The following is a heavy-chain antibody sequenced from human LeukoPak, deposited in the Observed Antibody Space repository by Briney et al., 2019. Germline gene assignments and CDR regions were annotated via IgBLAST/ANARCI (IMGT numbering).Heavy chain of an antibody. CDR3: ATKQWLAPPPDS. CDR1: GFTFSKYR. J-gene: IGHJ4*02. D-gene: IGHD6-19*01. CDR2: INTDGTVT. V-gene: IGHV3-74*01. Sequence: GGSLRLSCAASGFTFSKYRMLWVRQAPGKGLESLSRINTDGTVTTYADSVKGRFTVSRDNADNTMFLQMNSVRDEDTAVYYCATKQWLAPPPDSWGQGTPVTVSS.